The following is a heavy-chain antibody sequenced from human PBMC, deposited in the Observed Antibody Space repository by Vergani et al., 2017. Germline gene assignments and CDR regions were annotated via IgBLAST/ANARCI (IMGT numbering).Heavy chain of an antibody. V-gene: IGHV3-11*03. CDR2: ISSSSSYT. CDR3: AGSDYAQNGFDP. CDR1: GFTFSDYY. Sequence: VQLLESGGGLVQPGGSLRLSCAASGFTFSDYYMSWIRQAPGKGLEWVSYISSSSSYTNYADSVKGRFTISRDNAKNSLYLQMNSLRAEDTAVYYCAGSDYAQNGFDPWGQGTLVTVSS. J-gene: IGHJ5*02. D-gene: IGHD4-17*01.